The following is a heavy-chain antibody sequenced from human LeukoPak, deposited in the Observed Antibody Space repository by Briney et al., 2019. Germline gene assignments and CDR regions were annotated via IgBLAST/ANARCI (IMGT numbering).Heavy chain of an antibody. CDR2: INPNSGGT. CDR3: ARVAVLMLYGSSFYYFGY. V-gene: IGHV1-2*02. J-gene: IGHJ4*02. Sequence: ASVKVSCKASGYTFTDFDIHWVRQAPGQGLEWMGWINPNSGGTNYAQKFQGRVTMTRDTSISTAYIELSRLRSDDTAVYYCARVAVLMLYGSSFYYFGYWGQGALVTVSS. CDR1: GYTFTDFD. D-gene: IGHD2-8*01.